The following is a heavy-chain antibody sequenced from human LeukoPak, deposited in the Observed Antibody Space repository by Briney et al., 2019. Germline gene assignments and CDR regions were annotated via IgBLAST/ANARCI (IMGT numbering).Heavy chain of an antibody. CDR3: ARDFGTRILEWLLPDY. Sequence: GGSLRLSCAASGFTFSSYAMHWVRQAPGKGLEWVAVISYDGSNKYYADSVKGRFTISRDNSKNTLYLQMNSLRAEDTAVYYCARDFGTRILEWLLPDYWGQGTLVTVSS. V-gene: IGHV3-30-3*01. J-gene: IGHJ4*02. CDR1: GFTFSSYA. CDR2: ISYDGSNK. D-gene: IGHD3-3*01.